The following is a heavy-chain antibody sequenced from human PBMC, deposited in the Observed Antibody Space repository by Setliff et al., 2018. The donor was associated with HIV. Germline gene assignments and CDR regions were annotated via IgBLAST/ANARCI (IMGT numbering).Heavy chain of an antibody. CDR1: GFAFGSYA. V-gene: IGHV3-23*01. J-gene: IGHJ6*02. CDR2: ISGSGDST. D-gene: IGHD2-15*01. Sequence: GGSLRLSCAPSGFAFGSYATSRVRQAPGKGLEWVSVISGSGDSTFYADSLKGRFTISRDNSKNTLYLQMNSLRAEDTAVYYCAKTLPTLYPPHDYYFAMDVWGQGTTVTVSS. CDR3: AKTLPTLYPPHDYYFAMDV.